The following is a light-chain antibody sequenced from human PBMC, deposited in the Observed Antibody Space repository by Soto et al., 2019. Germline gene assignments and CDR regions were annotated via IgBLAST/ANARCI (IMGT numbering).Light chain of an antibody. CDR1: QSISSY. J-gene: IGKJ1*01. CDR2: AAS. CDR3: QQSYSTHWT. V-gene: IGKV1-39*01. Sequence: DIQMTQSPSSLSASVGDRVTITCRASQSISSYLNWYQQKPGKAPKLLIYAASSVQSGVPSRFSGSGSGTDFTLTISSLQPEDFATYYCQQSYSTHWTYGQGTKVDIK.